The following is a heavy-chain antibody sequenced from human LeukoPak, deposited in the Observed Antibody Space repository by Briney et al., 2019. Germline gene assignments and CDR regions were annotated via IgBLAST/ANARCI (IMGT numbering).Heavy chain of an antibody. Sequence: GGSLRLSCAASGFTFSSYGMHWVRQAPGKGLEWVAFIRYDGSNKYYAGSVKGRFTISRDNSKNTLYLQMNSLRAEDTAVYYCAKRRSYYYDSSGLDYWGQGTLVTVSS. D-gene: IGHD3-22*01. V-gene: IGHV3-30*02. CDR2: IRYDGSNK. J-gene: IGHJ4*02. CDR3: AKRRSYYYDSSGLDY. CDR1: GFTFSSYG.